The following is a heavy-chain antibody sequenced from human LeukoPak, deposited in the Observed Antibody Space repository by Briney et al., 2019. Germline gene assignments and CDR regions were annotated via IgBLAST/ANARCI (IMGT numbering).Heavy chain of an antibody. Sequence: GGSLRLSCAASGFTFSSYAMSWVRQAPGKGLEWVSAISGSGGSTYYADSVKGRITISRDNSKNTLYLQRNSLRAEDTAVYYCAKDMSVDFWSGYYTNWFDPWGQGTLVTVSS. CDR1: GFTFSSYA. CDR2: ISGSGGST. CDR3: AKDMSVDFWSGYYTNWFDP. D-gene: IGHD3-3*01. V-gene: IGHV3-23*01. J-gene: IGHJ5*02.